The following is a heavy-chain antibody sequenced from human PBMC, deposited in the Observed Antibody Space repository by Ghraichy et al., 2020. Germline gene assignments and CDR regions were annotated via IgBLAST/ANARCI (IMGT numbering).Heavy chain of an antibody. D-gene: IGHD5-12*01. J-gene: IGHJ6*02. V-gene: IGHV4-34*01. CDR3: ARATIRNGMDV. Sequence: SQTLSLTCAVYGGSFRGYSWTWIRQPPGKGLQCIGEMDHSGSTNYNPSLKSRVTISIDTSKNQFSLKLRSVTAADTAVYYCARATIRNGMDVWGQGTTVTGSS. CDR1: GGSFRGYS. CDR2: MDHSGST.